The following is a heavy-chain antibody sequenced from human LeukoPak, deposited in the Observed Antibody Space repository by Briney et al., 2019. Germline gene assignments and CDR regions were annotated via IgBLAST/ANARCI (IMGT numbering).Heavy chain of an antibody. CDR1: GFTFDDYA. D-gene: IGHD4-17*01. V-gene: IGHV3-9*01. Sequence: GRSLRLSCAASGFTFDDYAMHWVRQAPGKGLEWVSGISWNSGSIGYADSVKGRFTISRDNAKNSLYLQMNSLGAEDTALYYCAKQDYGDYVFDYWGQGTLVTVSS. CDR3: AKQDYGDYVFDY. CDR2: ISWNSGSI. J-gene: IGHJ4*02.